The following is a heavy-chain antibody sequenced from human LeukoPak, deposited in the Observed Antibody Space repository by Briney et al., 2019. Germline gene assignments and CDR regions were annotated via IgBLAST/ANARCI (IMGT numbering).Heavy chain of an antibody. CDR3: ARPREESSGWYSYYFDY. Sequence: GSSVKVSCKASGYTFSSYGISWVRQAPGQGLEWMGWISAYNGNRNYAQKLQGRVTMTTDTSTSTAYMELRSLTSDDTAVYYCARPREESSGWYSYYFDYWGQGTLVTVSS. J-gene: IGHJ4*02. D-gene: IGHD6-19*01. CDR2: ISAYNGNR. V-gene: IGHV1-18*01. CDR1: GYTFSSYG.